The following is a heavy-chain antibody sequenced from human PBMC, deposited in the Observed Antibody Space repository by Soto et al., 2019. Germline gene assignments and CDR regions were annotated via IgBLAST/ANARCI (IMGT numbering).Heavy chain of an antibody. CDR1: GGSFSGYY. V-gene: IGHV4-34*01. CDR2: INHSGST. CDR3: ARREDYYGMDV. Sequence: SETLSLTCAVYGGSFSGYYWSWIRQPPGKGLEWIGEINHSGSTNYNPSLKSRVTISVDTSKNQFSLKLSSVTAADTAVYYCARREDYYGMDVWGQGTTVTVSS. J-gene: IGHJ6*02.